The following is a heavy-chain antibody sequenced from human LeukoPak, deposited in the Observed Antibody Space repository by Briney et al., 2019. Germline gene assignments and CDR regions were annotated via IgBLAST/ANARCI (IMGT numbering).Heavy chain of an antibody. CDR1: GGTFSSYA. CDR3: ASKNKGYFDY. J-gene: IGHJ4*02. Sequence: ASVKVSCKASGGTFSSYAISWVRQAPGQGLEWMGRIIPILGIANYAQKFQGRVTITADKSTSTAYMGLSSLRSEDTAVYYCASKNKGYFDYWGQGTLVTVSS. D-gene: IGHD2/OR15-2a*01. V-gene: IGHV1-69*04. CDR2: IIPILGIA.